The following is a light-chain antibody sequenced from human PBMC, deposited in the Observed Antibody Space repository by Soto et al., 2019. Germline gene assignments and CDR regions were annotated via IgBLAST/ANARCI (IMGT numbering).Light chain of an antibody. CDR2: GAS. CDR3: QQYGNSPLT. V-gene: IGKV3-20*01. J-gene: IGKJ4*01. Sequence: DIVLTQSPGTLSLSPGERATLSCRASQSVSSSYLAWYQQRPGQAPRLLIYGASNRATGIPDRFSGSGSGTGFTLTISRLEPEDFAVYFCQQYGNSPLTFGGGTKVDIK. CDR1: QSVSSSY.